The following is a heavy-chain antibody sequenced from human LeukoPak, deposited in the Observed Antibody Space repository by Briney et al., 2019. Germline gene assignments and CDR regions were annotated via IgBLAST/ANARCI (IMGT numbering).Heavy chain of an antibody. V-gene: IGHV3-23*01. J-gene: IGHJ4*02. CDR1: GFTFSSYA. Sequence: GSLRLSCAASGFTFSSYAMSWVRQAPGKGLEWVSAISGSGGSTYYADSVKGRFTISRDNSKNTLYLQMNSLRAEDTAVYYCAKTLGYYDFWSGSLGALDYWGQGPLVTVSS. CDR2: ISGSGGST. D-gene: IGHD3-3*01. CDR3: AKTLGYYDFWSGSLGALDY.